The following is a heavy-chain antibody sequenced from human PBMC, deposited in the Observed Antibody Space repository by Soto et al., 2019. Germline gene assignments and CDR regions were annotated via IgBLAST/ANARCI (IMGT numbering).Heavy chain of an antibody. V-gene: IGHV3-30*18. CDR3: AKDLQGYSGYEMDYYYYGMDV. CDR2: ISYDGSNK. CDR1: GFTFSSYG. J-gene: IGHJ6*02. D-gene: IGHD5-12*01. Sequence: GGSLRLSCAASGFTFSSYGMHWVRQAPGKGLEWVAVISYDGSNKYYADSVKGRFTISRDNSKNTLYLQMNSLRAEDTAVYYCAKDLQGYSGYEMDYYYYGMDVWGQGTTVTVSS.